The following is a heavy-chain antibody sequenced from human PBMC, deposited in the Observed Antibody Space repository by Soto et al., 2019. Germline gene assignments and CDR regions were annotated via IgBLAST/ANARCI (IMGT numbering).Heavy chain of an antibody. V-gene: IGHV4-38-2*01. Sequence: SENLSLTCAVSGYSISSGYYWGWIRQPPGKGLEWIGSIYHSGSTYYNPSLKSRVTISVDTSKNQFSLKLSSVTAADTAVYYCARLTPSYYYDSSGYYHPLSFDYWGQGTLVTVSS. CDR2: IYHSGST. CDR1: GYSISSGYY. CDR3: ARLTPSYYYDSSGYYHPLSFDY. D-gene: IGHD3-22*01. J-gene: IGHJ4*02.